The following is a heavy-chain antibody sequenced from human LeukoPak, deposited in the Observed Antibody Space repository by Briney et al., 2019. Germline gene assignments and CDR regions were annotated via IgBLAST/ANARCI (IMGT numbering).Heavy chain of an antibody. Sequence: ASVKVSCKASGYTFTSYYMHWVRQAPGQGLEWMGWISGYNGNTNYAPNLQGRVTMTTDTSTSTAYMELRSLRSDDTAVYYCSRDGGFHYYDSRGYWPLDYWGQGTLVTVSS. J-gene: IGHJ4*02. CDR2: ISGYNGNT. D-gene: IGHD3-22*01. CDR3: SRDGGFHYYDSRGYWPLDY. V-gene: IGHV1-18*04. CDR1: GYTFTSYY.